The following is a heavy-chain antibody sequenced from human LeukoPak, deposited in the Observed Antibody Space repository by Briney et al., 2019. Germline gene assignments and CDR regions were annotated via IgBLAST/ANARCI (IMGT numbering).Heavy chain of an antibody. D-gene: IGHD3-10*01. J-gene: IGHJ4*02. V-gene: IGHV3-30*04. CDR3: ARAPSIHVWLQTLDF. CDR2: ISYDGSNE. CDR1: GFTFSSYA. Sequence: GGSLRLSCAASGFTFSSYAMHWVRQAPGKGLEWVAVISYDGSNEHYADSAKGRFTISRDNSKNTLYLQMNSLRAEDTAMFYCARAPSIHVWLQTLDFWGQGILVTVSS.